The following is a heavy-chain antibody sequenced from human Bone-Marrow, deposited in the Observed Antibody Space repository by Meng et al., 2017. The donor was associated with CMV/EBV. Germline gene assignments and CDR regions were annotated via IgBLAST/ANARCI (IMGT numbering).Heavy chain of an antibody. CDR1: GFTFASYA. J-gene: IGHJ4*02. D-gene: IGHD1-26*01. CDR3: ARENTGSYYFDY. CDR2: IYSGGST. Sequence: GESLKISCAASGFTFASYAMSWVRQAPGKGLEWVSVIYSGGSTYYADSVKGRFTISRDNSKNTMYLQMNSLRAEDTAVYYCARENTGSYYFDYWGQGTLVTVSS. V-gene: IGHV3-53*01.